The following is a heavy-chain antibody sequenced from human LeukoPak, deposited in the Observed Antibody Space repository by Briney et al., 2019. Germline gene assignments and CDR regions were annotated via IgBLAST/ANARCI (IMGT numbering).Heavy chain of an antibody. CDR3: ARDRGWGNYYDSSGYYLSGPSY. CDR1: GYTFTSYG. D-gene: IGHD3-22*01. J-gene: IGHJ4*02. CDR2: ISAYNGNT. Sequence: ASVKVSCKAPGYTFTSYGISWVRQAPGQGLEWMGWISAYNGNTNYAQKLQGRVTMTTDTSTSTAYMELRSLRSDDTAVYYCARDRGWGNYYDSSGYYLSGPSYWGQGTLVTVSS. V-gene: IGHV1-18*01.